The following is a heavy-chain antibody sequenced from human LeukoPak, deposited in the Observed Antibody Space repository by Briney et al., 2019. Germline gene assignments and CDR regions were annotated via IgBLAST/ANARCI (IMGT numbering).Heavy chain of an antibody. CDR1: GFTFSSYA. Sequence: GGSLRLSCAASGFTFSSYAMSWVRQAPGKGLEWVSAISGSGGSTYYADSVKGRFTISRDSSKNTLYLQMNSLRAEDTAVYYCAKAMVYIVGATPYYFDYWGQGTLVTVSS. D-gene: IGHD1-26*01. V-gene: IGHV3-23*01. CDR3: AKAMVYIVGATPYYFDY. CDR2: ISGSGGST. J-gene: IGHJ4*02.